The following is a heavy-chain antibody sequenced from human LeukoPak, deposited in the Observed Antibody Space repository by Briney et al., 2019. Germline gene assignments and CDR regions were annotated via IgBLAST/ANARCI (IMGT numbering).Heavy chain of an antibody. CDR3: AMPISDSAFDI. J-gene: IGHJ3*02. CDR1: GYSFTSYW. Sequence: GESLQISCKGSGYSFTSYWIGWVRQLPGKGLEWMGIIYPGDSDTRYSPSFQGQVTISADKSISTAYLQWSSLKASDTAMYYCAMPISDSAFDIWGQGTMVTVSS. CDR2: IYPGDSDT. D-gene: IGHD2/OR15-2a*01. V-gene: IGHV5-51*01.